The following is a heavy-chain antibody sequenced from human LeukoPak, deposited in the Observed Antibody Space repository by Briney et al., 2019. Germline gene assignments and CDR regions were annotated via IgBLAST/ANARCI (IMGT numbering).Heavy chain of an antibody. V-gene: IGHV3-30*02. D-gene: IGHD6-13*01. CDR2: NRYDGSNK. CDR1: AFTFSSYG. CDR3: AKGRYSTSPAYYYYLDV. Sequence: GGSLRLSCAASAFTFSSYGMHWVRQAPGKGLEWVAFNRYDGSNKYYADSVKGRFTISRDNSKNTLYLQINSLRAEDTAAYYCAKGRYSTSPAYYYYLDVWGKGTTVTISS. J-gene: IGHJ6*03.